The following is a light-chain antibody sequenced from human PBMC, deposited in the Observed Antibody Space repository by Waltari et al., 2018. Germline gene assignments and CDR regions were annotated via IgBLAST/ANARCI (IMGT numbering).Light chain of an antibody. J-gene: IGLJ1*01. CDR2: EVR. Sequence: QSALTQPASVSGSPGQSITISCTGTSSDVGNYNLFSWYQQHPGKAPTLLIFEVRQRPSGVANRFSGSKSGNTASLTISGRQPEDETDYYCCSYAGHSTYVFGTGTKVTVL. CDR3: CSYAGHSTYV. CDR1: SSDVGNYNL. V-gene: IGLV2-23*02.